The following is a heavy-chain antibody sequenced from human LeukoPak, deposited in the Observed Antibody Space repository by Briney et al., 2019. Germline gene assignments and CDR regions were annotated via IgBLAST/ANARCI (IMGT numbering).Heavy chain of an antibody. J-gene: IGHJ4*02. V-gene: IGHV3-11*01. Sequence: PGGSLRLSCAASGFTVSSNYMSWVRQAPGKGLEWVSYISSSGSTIYYADSVKGRFTISRDNAKNSLYLQMNSLRAEDTAVYYCARENGDQLNCLDYWGQGTLVTVSS. CDR3: ARENGDQLNCLDY. CDR2: ISSSGSTI. D-gene: IGHD4-17*01. CDR1: GFTVSSNY.